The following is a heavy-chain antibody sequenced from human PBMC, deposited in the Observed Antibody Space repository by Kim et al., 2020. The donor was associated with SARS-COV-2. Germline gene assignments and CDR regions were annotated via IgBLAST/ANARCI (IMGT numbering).Heavy chain of an antibody. CDR2: IYPGDSDT. CDR1: GYSFTSYW. CDR3: ARNFPYYDFWSGGHYYYYYMDV. D-gene: IGHD3-3*01. Sequence: GESLKISCKGSGYSFTSYWIGWVRQMPGKGLEWMGIIYPGDSDTRYSPSFQGQVTISADKSISTAYLQWSSLKASDTAMYYCARNFPYYDFWSGGHYYYYYMDVWGKGTTVTVSS. J-gene: IGHJ6*03. V-gene: IGHV5-51*01.